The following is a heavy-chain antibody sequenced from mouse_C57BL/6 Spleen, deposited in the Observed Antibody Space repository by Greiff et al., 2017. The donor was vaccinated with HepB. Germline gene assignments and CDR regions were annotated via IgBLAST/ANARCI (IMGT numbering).Heavy chain of an antibody. CDR3: ARFVYYYGD. CDR2: IYPSDSET. J-gene: IGHJ2*01. Sequence: QVQLQQPGAELVRPGSSVKLSCKASGYTFTSYWMDWVKQRPGQGLEWIGNIYPSDSETHYNQKFKDKATLTVDKSSSTAYMQLSSLTSEDSAVYYCARFVYYYGDWGQGTTLTVSS. D-gene: IGHD1-1*01. V-gene: IGHV1-61*01. CDR1: GYTFTSYW.